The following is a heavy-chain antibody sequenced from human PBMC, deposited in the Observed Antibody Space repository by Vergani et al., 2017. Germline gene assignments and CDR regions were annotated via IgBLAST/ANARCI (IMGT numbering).Heavy chain of an antibody. CDR3: ARGCGSTSCYKRGEDWFDP. Sequence: QVQLVQSGSELKKPGASVKVSCQASGYTFTSYYIHWVRQAPGQGLEWMGIINPSGGSTNYAQKFQGRVTMTRDTSTSTVFMELSSLRSEDTAVYYCARGCGSTSCYKRGEDWFDPWGQGTLVTVAS. CDR1: GYTFTSYY. CDR2: INPSGGST. V-gene: IGHV1-46*01. J-gene: IGHJ5*02. D-gene: IGHD2-2*02.